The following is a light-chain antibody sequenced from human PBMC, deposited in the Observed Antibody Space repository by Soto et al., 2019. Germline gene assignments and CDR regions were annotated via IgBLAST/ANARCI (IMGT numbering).Light chain of an antibody. CDR3: QHYNSYS. J-gene: IGKJ1*01. CDR2: DAS. CDR1: QSTSSW. V-gene: IGKV1-5*02. Sequence: DIQMTQSPSTLSASVGDRVTIICRSSQSTSSWLAWYQHKPGKAPKLLIFDASSLETGVPSRFSGGGSGTEFTLTISSLQPDDFATYYCQHYNSYSFGQGTKVDI.